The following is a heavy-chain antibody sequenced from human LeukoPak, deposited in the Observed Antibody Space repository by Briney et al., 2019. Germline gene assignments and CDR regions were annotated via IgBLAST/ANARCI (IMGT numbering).Heavy chain of an antibody. CDR3: ALMRDGYTQ. J-gene: IGHJ4*02. CDR2: IRHDGGHK. D-gene: IGHD5-24*01. CDR1: GFIFSNYG. Sequence: GGSLRLSCTASGFIFSNYGMHWVRQAPGKGLEWVAFIRHDGGHKSYADSVKGRFTISRDNSKNTLYLQMNSLRAEDTAVYYCALMRDGYTQWGQGTLVTVSS. V-gene: IGHV3-30*02.